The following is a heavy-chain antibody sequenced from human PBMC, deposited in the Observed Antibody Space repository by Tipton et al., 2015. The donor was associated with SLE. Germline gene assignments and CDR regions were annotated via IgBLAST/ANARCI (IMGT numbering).Heavy chain of an antibody. D-gene: IGHD3-10*01. V-gene: IGHV4-59*12. CDR3: ARGEGYYGSGSYQGWFDP. CDR2: IHYSGST. J-gene: IGHJ5*02. Sequence: TLSLTCTVSGGSISTFQWSWIRQTPGKGLEWIGYIHYSGSTNYNPSLKSRVTISVDTSKNQFSLKLDSVTAADTAVYYCARGEGYYGSGSYQGWFDPWGQGTLVTVSS. CDR1: GGSISTFQ.